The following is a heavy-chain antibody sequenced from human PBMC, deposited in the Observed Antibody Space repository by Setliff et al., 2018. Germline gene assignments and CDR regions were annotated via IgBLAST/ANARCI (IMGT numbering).Heavy chain of an antibody. V-gene: IGHV4-59*01. J-gene: IGHJ4*02. CDR2: IYYSGST. D-gene: IGHD3-16*01. CDR3: ARLRGAFDY. CDR1: GGSISSYY. Sequence: KTSETLSLTCTVSGGSISSYYWSWIWQPPGKRLEWIGYIYYSGSTNYNPSLESRVTISVDTSKNQFSLRLNSATAADTAVYYCARLRGAFDYWGQGTLVTVSS.